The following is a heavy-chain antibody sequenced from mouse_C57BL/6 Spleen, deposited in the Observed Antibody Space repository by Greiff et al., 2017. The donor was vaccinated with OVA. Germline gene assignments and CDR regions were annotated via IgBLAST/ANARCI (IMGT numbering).Heavy chain of an antibody. D-gene: IGHD2-1*01. CDR3: ATDNGNPRDYFDY. V-gene: IGHV1-82*01. CDR2: IYPGDGDT. J-gene: IGHJ2*01. CDR1: GYAFSSSW. Sequence: QVQLQQSGPELVKPGASVKISCKASGYAFSSSWMNWVKKRPGKGLEWIGRIYPGDGDTNYNGKFKGKATLTADKSSSTAYMQLSSLTSEDSAVYFCATDNGNPRDYFDYWGQGTTLTVSS.